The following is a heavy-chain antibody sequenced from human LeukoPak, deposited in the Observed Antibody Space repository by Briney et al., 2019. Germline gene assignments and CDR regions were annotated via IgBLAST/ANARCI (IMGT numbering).Heavy chain of an antibody. Sequence: SETLSLTCAVYGGSFSGYYWSWIRQPPGKGLEWIGEINHSGSTNYNPSLKSRVTISVDTSKNQFSLKLSSVTAADTAVYYCAGSPPSTDNWFDPWGQGTLVTVSS. CDR3: AGSPPSTDNWFDP. CDR1: GGSFSGYY. J-gene: IGHJ5*02. CDR2: INHSGST. V-gene: IGHV4-34*01. D-gene: IGHD5/OR15-5a*01.